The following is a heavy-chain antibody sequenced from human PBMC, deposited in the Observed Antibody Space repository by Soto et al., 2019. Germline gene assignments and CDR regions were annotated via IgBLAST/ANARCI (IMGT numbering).Heavy chain of an antibody. J-gene: IGHJ4*02. CDR2: INQDGTER. D-gene: IGHD3-16*01. Sequence: EVQLVDSGGGLVQPGGSLRLSCAASGFSFSTYWMPWVRQAPGKGLEWVANINQDGTERYYVDSVKGRFTISSDNAVNSLILQMNSLRAEDTAVYYCATWGGPGDYWGQGILVTVSS. CDR1: GFSFSTYW. V-gene: IGHV3-7*01. CDR3: ATWGGPGDY.